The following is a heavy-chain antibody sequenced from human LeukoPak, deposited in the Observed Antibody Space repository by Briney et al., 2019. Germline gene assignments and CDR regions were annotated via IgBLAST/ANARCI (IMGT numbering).Heavy chain of an antibody. D-gene: IGHD5-18*01. CDR2: IRSKDFGGTT. V-gene: IGHV3-49*04. Sequence: GGSLRLSCTTSGFPFGDYAMSWVRQAPGQGLEWVAFIRSKDFGGTTNYAASVKGRFTISRDDSKSIAYLQMNSLKTEDTAVYYCSRETIQVWSRYYYYYMAVWGEGTTVTVSS. CDR1: GFPFGDYA. J-gene: IGHJ6*03. CDR3: SRETIQVWSRYYYYYMAV.